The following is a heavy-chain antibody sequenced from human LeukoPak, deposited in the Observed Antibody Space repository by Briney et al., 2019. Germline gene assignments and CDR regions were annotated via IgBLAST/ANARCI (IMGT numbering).Heavy chain of an antibody. D-gene: IGHD3-10*01. CDR2: INNDGSST. V-gene: IGHV3-74*01. J-gene: IGHJ4*02. CDR1: GFTFSSFW. Sequence: GGSLRLSCGASGFTFSSFWMHWVRQAPGKGLVWVSRINNDGSSTNYADSVKGRFTISRDNAKNTLYLQMNSLRAEDTAVYYCARLASGSPFDYWGQGTLVTVSS. CDR3: ARLASGSPFDY.